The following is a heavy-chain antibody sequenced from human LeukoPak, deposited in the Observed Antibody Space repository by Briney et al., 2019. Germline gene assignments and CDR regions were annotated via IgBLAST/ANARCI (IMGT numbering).Heavy chain of an antibody. V-gene: IGHV5-51*01. D-gene: IGHD6-19*01. Sequence: GESLKISCKGSGYSFTSYWIGWVRQMPGKGLEWMGIIYPGDSDTRYSPSSQGQVTISADKSISTAYLQWSSLKASDTAMYYCARQGGYSSGWYDWYFDYWGQGTLVTVSS. J-gene: IGHJ4*02. CDR3: ARQGGYSSGWYDWYFDY. CDR2: IYPGDSDT. CDR1: GYSFTSYW.